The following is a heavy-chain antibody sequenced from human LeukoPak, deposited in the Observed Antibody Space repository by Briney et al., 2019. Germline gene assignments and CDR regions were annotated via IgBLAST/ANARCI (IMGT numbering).Heavy chain of an antibody. Sequence: ASVKVSCKASGYTFTSYGISWVRQAPGQGLEWMGWISAYNGNTNYAQKLQGRVTMTTDTSTSTGYMELRSLRSDDTAVYYCARGLAPHEMVRGVIIRSYYYFDYWGQGTLVTVSS. V-gene: IGHV1-18*01. CDR3: ARGLAPHEMVRGVIIRSYYYFDY. J-gene: IGHJ4*02. CDR2: ISAYNGNT. D-gene: IGHD3-10*01. CDR1: GYTFTSYG.